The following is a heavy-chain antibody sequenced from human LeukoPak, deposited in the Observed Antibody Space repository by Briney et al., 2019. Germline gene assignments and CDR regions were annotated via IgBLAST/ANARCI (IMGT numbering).Heavy chain of an antibody. V-gene: IGHV4-34*01. CDR1: GGSVSGSH. CDR2: INGGGST. Sequence: SETLSLTCGVYGGSVSGSHWSWIRQPPGKGLEWIGEINGGGSTNCNPSLKSRVTISVDTSKNQFSLKLTSVTAADTAVYYRARGFYIIDPWGQGTLVTVSS. J-gene: IGHJ5*02. D-gene: IGHD3-10*01. CDR3: ARGFYIIDP.